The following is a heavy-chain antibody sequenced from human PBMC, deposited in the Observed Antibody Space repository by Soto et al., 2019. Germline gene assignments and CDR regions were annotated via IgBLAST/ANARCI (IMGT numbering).Heavy chain of an antibody. Sequence: PSETVSLTCAVSGGSISSGGYSWSWIRQPPGKGLEWIGYIYHSGSTYYNPSLKSRVTISVDRSKNQFSLKLSSVTAADTAVYYCARSILTGYYYDGMDVWGQGTTVTVSS. CDR3: ARSILTGYYYDGMDV. CDR1: GGSISSGGYS. CDR2: IYHSGST. J-gene: IGHJ6*02. D-gene: IGHD3-9*01. V-gene: IGHV4-30-2*01.